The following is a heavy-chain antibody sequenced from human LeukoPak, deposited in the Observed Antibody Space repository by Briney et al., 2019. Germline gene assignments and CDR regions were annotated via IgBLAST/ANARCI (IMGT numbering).Heavy chain of an antibody. J-gene: IGHJ4*02. D-gene: IGHD3-22*01. CDR2: IYYSGNT. CDR3: ARGNPNYDYYDSSGYYSHFDY. CDR1: GGSISSGGYY. Sequence: PPKTLSLTCTVSGGSISSGGYYWSWIRQHPGKGLEWIGYIYYSGNTYYNPSLKSRVTISIDTSKNQFSLKLSSVTAADTAVYYCARGNPNYDYYDSSGYYSHFDYWGQGTLVTVSS. V-gene: IGHV4-31*03.